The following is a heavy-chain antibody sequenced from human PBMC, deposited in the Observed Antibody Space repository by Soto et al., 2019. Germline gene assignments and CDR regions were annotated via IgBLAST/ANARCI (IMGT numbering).Heavy chain of an antibody. CDR1: GYTFTSYG. Sequence: QVQLVQSGAEVKKPGASVKVSCKASGYTFTSYGISWVRQAPGQGLEWMGGISAYNGNTNYGQKLQGRVTMTTDTSTSTAYMELRSLRSDDTAVYYCARGGNLEDSSGYYPDYFDYWGQGTLVTVSS. V-gene: IGHV1-18*01. D-gene: IGHD3-22*01. CDR3: ARGGNLEDSSGYYPDYFDY. J-gene: IGHJ4*02. CDR2: ISAYNGNT.